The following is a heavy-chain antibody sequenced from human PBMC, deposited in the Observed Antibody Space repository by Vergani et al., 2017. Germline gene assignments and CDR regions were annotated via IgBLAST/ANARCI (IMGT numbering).Heavy chain of an antibody. V-gene: IGHV4-59*01. Sequence: QVQLQESGPGLVKPSETLSLTCTVSGGSISSYYWSWIRQPPGKGLEWIGYIYYSGSTNYNPSRKSRVTISVDTSKNQFSLKLSPVTAADTAVYYCAREGQQLVRYDAFDIWGQGTMVTGSS. CDR2: IYYSGST. CDR3: AREGQQLVRYDAFDI. J-gene: IGHJ3*02. D-gene: IGHD6-13*01. CDR1: GGSISSYY.